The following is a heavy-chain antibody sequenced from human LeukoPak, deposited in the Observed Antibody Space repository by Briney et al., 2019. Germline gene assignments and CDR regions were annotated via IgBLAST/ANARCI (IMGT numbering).Heavy chain of an antibody. V-gene: IGHV3-9*01. D-gene: IGHD3-10*01. CDR1: GFTFDDYA. Sequence: PGRSLRLSCAASGFTFDDYAMHWVRQAPGKGLEWVSGISWNSGSIGYADSVKGRFTISRDNAKNSLYLQMNSLRAEGTALYYCAKDLLGSSDYWGQGTLVTVSS. J-gene: IGHJ4*02. CDR3: AKDLLGSSDY. CDR2: ISWNSGSI.